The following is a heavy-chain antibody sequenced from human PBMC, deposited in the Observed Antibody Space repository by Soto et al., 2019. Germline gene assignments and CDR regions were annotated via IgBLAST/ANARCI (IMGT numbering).Heavy chain of an antibody. V-gene: IGHV3-74*01. J-gene: IGHJ4*02. CDR3: VRDGGHRGDY. Sequence: EVQLVESGGGFVQPGGSLRLSCAASGFMFSSYWMHWVRQGPGKGLVWVSRISGDGSSISYADSVKGRFTISRDNANNTVYLQRSNLRDEVTAMFYCVRDGGHRGDYWGPGNLVTVSS. CDR1: GFMFSSYW. D-gene: IGHD3-10*01. CDR2: ISGDGSSI.